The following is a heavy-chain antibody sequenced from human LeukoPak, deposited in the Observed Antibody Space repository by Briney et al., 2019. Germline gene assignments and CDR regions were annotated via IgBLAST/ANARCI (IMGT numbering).Heavy chain of an antibody. V-gene: IGHV3-30-3*01. J-gene: IGHJ6*03. CDR1: GFTFSNYD. D-gene: IGHD2-21*02. CDR3: ARVGDAPYYYYMDV. Sequence: PGGSLRLSCAASGFTFSNYDMNWVRQAPGKGLEWVAIIPYDGSNKYYADSVKGRFTISRDNSQNTLYLQMNSLSPDDTAVYYCARVGDAPYYYYMDVWGKGTTVIVSS. CDR2: IPYDGSNK.